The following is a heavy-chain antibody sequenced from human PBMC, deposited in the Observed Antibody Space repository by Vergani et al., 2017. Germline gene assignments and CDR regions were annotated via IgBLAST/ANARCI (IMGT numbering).Heavy chain of an antibody. CDR3: ARDGAGYSIRMDV. J-gene: IGHJ6*02. CDR2: ISSSSSYT. CDR1: LFPFLLSY. D-gene: IGHD6-13*01. V-gene: IGHV3-11*05. Sequence: QVQLVESGRGLFTPPPSLPLSSPPSLFPFLLSYLRLFRPAPGNGLELLSYISSSSSYTNYADSVKGRFTISRDNAKNSLYLQMNSLRAEDTAVYYCARDGAGYSIRMDVWGQGTTVTVSS.